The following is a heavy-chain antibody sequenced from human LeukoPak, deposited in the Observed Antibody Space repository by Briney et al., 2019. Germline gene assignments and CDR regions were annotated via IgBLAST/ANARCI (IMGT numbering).Heavy chain of an antibody. J-gene: IGHJ1*01. CDR3: ARSSFMVRGRNAAYFQH. Sequence: PSQTLSLTCSVSGDSVTGGLYYWSWIRQPAGKGLEWIGHIFSSGSTTYNPSLMSRVTISVDTSNNQFSLKLTSVTAADTAVFYCARSSFMVRGRNAAYFQHWGPGTLVTVSS. CDR2: IFSSGST. CDR1: GDSVTGGLYY. V-gene: IGHV4-61*09. D-gene: IGHD3-10*01.